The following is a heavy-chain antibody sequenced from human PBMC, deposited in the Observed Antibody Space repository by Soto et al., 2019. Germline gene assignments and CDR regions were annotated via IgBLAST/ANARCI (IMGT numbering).Heavy chain of an antibody. V-gene: IGHV4-59*01. CDR2: MYYSGTS. CDR3: VRSGHSFGGVS. Sequence: SETLSLTCIVSGGSMINYYGSWVRQTPEKGLEWIGYMYYSGTSNYNSSLKSRVTISVDTSKNQFSLKLSSVTAADTATYYCVRSGHSFGGVSWGLGTLVPVYS. J-gene: IGHJ4*02. D-gene: IGHD3-16*01. CDR1: GGSMINYY.